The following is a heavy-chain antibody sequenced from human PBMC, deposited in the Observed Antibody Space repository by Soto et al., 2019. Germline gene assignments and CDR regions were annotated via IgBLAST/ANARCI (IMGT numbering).Heavy chain of an antibody. D-gene: IGHD3-22*01. CDR2: IYYSGST. CDR3: ARGGYYDSSGYLSY. V-gene: IGHV4-59*08. Sequence: SETLSLTCTVSGGSISSYYWSWIRQPPGKGLEWIGYIYYSGSTNYNPSLKSRVTISIDTSKNQFSVKLTSVTAADTAVYYCARGGYYDSSGYLSYWGHGTLVTVSS. CDR1: GGSISSYY. J-gene: IGHJ4*01.